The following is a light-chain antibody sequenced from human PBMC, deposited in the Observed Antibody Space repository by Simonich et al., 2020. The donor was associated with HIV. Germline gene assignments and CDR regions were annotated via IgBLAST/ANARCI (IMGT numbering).Light chain of an antibody. CDR1: QSVSSS. J-gene: IGKJ2*01. CDR3: QQYNNWPYT. V-gene: IGKV3-15*01. CDR2: GAS. Sequence: EIVMTQSPATLSVSPGERATLSCRASQSVSSSFAWYQQKPGLAPRLLIYGASTRATGIPARFSGSGSGTEFTLTLISMQSEDFAVYYCQQYNNWPYTFGQGTKLEIK.